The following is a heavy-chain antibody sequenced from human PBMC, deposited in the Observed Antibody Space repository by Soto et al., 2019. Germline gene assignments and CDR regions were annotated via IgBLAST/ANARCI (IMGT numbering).Heavy chain of an antibody. Sequence: GGSLRLSCAASGFTFSSYSMNWVRQAPGKGLEWVSYISSSSSTIYYADSVKGRFTISRDNAKNSLYLQMNSLRDEDTAVYYCARDVLDDYGDYLFFDYWGQGTLVTVSS. V-gene: IGHV3-48*02. CDR2: ISSSSSTI. CDR1: GFTFSSYS. J-gene: IGHJ4*02. CDR3: ARDVLDDYGDYLFFDY. D-gene: IGHD4-17*01.